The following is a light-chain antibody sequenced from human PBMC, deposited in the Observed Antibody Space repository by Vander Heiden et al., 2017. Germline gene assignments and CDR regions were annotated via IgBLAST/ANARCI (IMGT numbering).Light chain of an antibody. CDR3: QQNRT. CDR2: DES. Sequence: EIVLTQSPGTLSLSPGERATLSCRVSQSVSSHYLAWYQKKPGQAPRLLMYDESSRATGISDRFSGSGSGTDFTLTITRLEPEDFAVYYCQQNRTFGQGTKVEIK. J-gene: IGKJ1*01. CDR1: QSVSSHY. V-gene: IGKV3-20*01.